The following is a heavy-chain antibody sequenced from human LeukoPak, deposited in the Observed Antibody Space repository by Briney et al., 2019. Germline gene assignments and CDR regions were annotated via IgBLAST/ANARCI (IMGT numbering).Heavy chain of an antibody. CDR3: ASAPYYYDDSGYYLFNH. D-gene: IGHD3-22*01. Sequence: SETLSLTCNVSGASMRSSAYYWGWIRQPPGKGLEWIGTINYSGSTYYTPSLKSRVTMSVDTSKNQLSLKLSSVNAADTALYYCASAPYYYDDSGYYLFNHWGQGTLVTVSS. CDR2: INYSGST. CDR1: GASMRSSAYY. V-gene: IGHV4-39*01. J-gene: IGHJ4*02.